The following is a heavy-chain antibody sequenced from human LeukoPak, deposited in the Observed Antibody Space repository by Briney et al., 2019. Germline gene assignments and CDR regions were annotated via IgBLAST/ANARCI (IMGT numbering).Heavy chain of an antibody. D-gene: IGHD6-13*01. Sequence: GGSLRLSCAASGLTVANDYMRWVRQAPGKGLEWVSVVYPSGTTNYAASVKGRFTISRDNSKNTLCLQMNSLRAEDTAVYYCARGMGRSWSLDNWGQGTLVTVSS. CDR1: GLTVANDY. CDR2: VYPSGTT. V-gene: IGHV3-53*01. J-gene: IGHJ4*02. CDR3: ARGMGRSWSLDN.